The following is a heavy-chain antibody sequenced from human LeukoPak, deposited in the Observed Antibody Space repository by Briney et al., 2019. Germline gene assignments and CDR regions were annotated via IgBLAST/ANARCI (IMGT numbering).Heavy chain of an antibody. CDR2: IYPGDSDT. Sequence: GESLQISCKGSGYSFTSYWIGWVRQMPGKGLEGMGIIYPGDSDTRYSPSFQGQVTISADKSISTAYLQWSSLKASDTAMYYCATTLDYGDPFFDYWGQGTLVTVSS. CDR1: GYSFTSYW. V-gene: IGHV5-51*01. J-gene: IGHJ4*02. CDR3: ATTLDYGDPFFDY. D-gene: IGHD4-17*01.